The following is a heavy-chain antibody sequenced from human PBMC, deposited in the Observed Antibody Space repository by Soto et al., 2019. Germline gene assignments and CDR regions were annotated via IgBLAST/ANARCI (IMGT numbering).Heavy chain of an antibody. D-gene: IGHD1-1*01. V-gene: IGHV1-3*01. Sequence: QVQLVQSGAEVKKPGTSVKVSCKASGYSFATYAIHWVRQAPGQGLERMGWINPATGNTEYSDKFQDRVTFTRDTSATTAYMERRGLRSEDTAVYYCARRYKSAGWLEPWGQGTLVTVSS. CDR1: GYSFATYA. CDR3: ARRYKSAGWLEP. CDR2: INPATGNT. J-gene: IGHJ5*02.